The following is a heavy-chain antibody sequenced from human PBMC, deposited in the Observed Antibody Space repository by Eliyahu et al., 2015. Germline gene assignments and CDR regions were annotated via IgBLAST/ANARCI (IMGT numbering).Heavy chain of an antibody. CDR1: GYSFXXXX. CDR3: ARQKXDIWGSSRPTWFDP. D-gene: IGHD3-16*02. CDR2: IYPGGSDV. J-gene: IGHJ5*02. Sequence: EVQLVQSEAEVKKPXXSLKISCKGSGYSFXXXXIAXVRQMPGKGLEWMGIIYPGGSDVTYSPSFQGQVTISADKSISTAYLQWSSLKASDTAMYYCARQKXDIWGSSRPTWFDPWGQGTLVTVSS. V-gene: IGHV5-51*01.